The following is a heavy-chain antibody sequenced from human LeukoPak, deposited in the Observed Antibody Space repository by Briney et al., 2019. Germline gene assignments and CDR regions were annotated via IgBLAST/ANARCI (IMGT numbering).Heavy chain of an antibody. CDR2: IYYSGNT. V-gene: IGHV4-59*01. J-gene: IGHJ4*02. CDR1: GGPINSYY. Sequence: SETLSLTCTVFGGPINSYYWSWIRQPPGKGLEWIGYIYYSGNTNYNPSLRSRVTISVDTSKNQFSLKLNSVTAADTAVYYCVRDDGGFDYWGQGTLATASS. CDR3: VRDDGGFDY.